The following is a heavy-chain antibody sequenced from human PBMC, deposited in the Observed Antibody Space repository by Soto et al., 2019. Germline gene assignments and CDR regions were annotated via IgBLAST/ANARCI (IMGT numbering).Heavy chain of an antibody. Sequence: GGSLRLSCAASVFTFTNYAMSWVRQAPGEGLDWVSTISGSGRGAATFYPYYADSVKGGFTISRDNSKNTLYVQMNSLRAEDTDLYYCAKETYYYYGSDVWGQGTKVTVSS. CDR2: ISGSGRGAATFYP. CDR3: AKETYYYYGSDV. CDR1: VFTFTNYA. J-gene: IGHJ6*02. V-gene: IGHV3-23*01.